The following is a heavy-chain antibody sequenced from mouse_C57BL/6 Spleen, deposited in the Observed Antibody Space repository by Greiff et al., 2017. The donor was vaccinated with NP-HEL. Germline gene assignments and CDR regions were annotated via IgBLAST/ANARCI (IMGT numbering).Heavy chain of an antibody. J-gene: IGHJ2*01. V-gene: IGHV1-55*01. CDR1: GYTFTSYW. CDR3: AKGVRRLYFDY. CDR2: ISPGSGST. Sequence: QVQLQQPGAELVKPGASVQMSCKASGYTFTSYWLTWVKQRPGPGLAWLGDISPGSGSTTSNATFKSQATLTVDTSSRTASMHISSPTSEDSAVYYCAKGVRRLYFDYWGQGTTLTVSS. D-gene: IGHD2-14*01.